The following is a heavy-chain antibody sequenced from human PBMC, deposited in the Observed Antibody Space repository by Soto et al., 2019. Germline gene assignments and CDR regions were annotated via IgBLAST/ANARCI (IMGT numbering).Heavy chain of an antibody. CDR1: GGSISSSSYY. J-gene: IGHJ4*02. V-gene: IGHV4-39*01. CDR3: ASRSSSWYGGGYYFDY. CDR2: IYYSGST. Sequence: QLQLQESGPGLVKPSETLSLTCTVSGGSISSSSYYWGWIRQPPGKGLEWIGSIYYSGSTYYNPSIKSRVTISVDTSKNQFSLKLSSVTAADTAVYYCASRSSSWYGGGYYFDYWGQGTLVTVSS. D-gene: IGHD6-13*01.